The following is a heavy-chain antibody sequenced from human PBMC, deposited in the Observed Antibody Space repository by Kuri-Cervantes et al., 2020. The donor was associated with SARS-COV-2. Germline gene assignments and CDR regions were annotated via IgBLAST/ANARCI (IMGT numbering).Heavy chain of an antibody. V-gene: IGHV3-53*01. CDR2: IYRGGST. Sequence: GGSLGLSCAASGLTVSSNYXSWVRQAPGKGLVWVSVIYRGGSTYYADSVKGRXTISRDNSKNTLYLQMTSLSAEDTAVCYCAXDLGNYWGQGTLVTVSS. CDR1: GLTVSSNY. J-gene: IGHJ4*02. CDR3: AXDLGNY.